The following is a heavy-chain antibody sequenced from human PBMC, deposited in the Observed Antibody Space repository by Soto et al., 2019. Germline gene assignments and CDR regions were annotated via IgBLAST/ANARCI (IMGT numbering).Heavy chain of an antibody. J-gene: IGHJ4*02. V-gene: IGHV4-31*03. CDR1: GGSISSGGYY. D-gene: IGHD2-15*01. Sequence: KPSETLSLTCTVSGGSISSGGYYWSWIRQHPGKGLEWIGYIYYSGSTYYNPSLKSRVTISVDTSKNQFSLKLSSVTAADTAVYYCAASRLGYAYCSGGSCPADYWGQGTLVTVSS. CDR2: IYYSGST. CDR3: AASRLGYAYCSGGSCPADY.